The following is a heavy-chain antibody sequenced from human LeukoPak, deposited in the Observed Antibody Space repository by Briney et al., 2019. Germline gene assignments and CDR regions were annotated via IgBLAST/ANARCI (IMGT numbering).Heavy chain of an antibody. CDR1: GFTFSDYY. Sequence: PGGSLRLPCAASGFTFSDYYMSWIRQAPGKGLEWVSYISSSSSYTNYADSVKGRFTISRDNAKNSLYLQMNSLRAEDTAVYYCARGSMVRGVYVDYFDYWGRGTLVTVSS. CDR3: ARGSMVRGVYVDYFDY. D-gene: IGHD3-10*01. V-gene: IGHV3-11*06. CDR2: ISSSSSYT. J-gene: IGHJ4*02.